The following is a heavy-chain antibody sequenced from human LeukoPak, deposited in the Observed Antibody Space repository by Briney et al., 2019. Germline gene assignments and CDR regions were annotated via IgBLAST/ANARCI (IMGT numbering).Heavy chain of an antibody. CDR3: AKDPSSSWYSDY. V-gene: IGHV3-23*01. D-gene: IGHD6-13*01. CDR2: ISGSGGST. Sequence: GGSLRLSCAASGFTFSSYAMSWVRQAPGKGLEWVSAISGSGGSTYYADSVKGRFTISRDNSKNALYLQMNSLRAEDTAVYYCAKDPSSSWYSDYWGQGTLVTVSS. CDR1: GFTFSSYA. J-gene: IGHJ4*02.